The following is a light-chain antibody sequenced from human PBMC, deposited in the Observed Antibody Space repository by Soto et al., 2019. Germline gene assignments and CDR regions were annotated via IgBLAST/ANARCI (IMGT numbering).Light chain of an antibody. CDR3: LQSYSYPWT. CDR1: QGIRND. Sequence: DIQMTQSPSSLSASVGDIVTITCLASQGIRNDLGWYQQKPGKAPKRLIYDASILEGGVPPRFSGSGSGTDFTFTISSLQPEDFATYSCLQSYSYPWTFGQGTMVDNK. CDR2: DAS. J-gene: IGKJ1*01. V-gene: IGKV1-17*01.